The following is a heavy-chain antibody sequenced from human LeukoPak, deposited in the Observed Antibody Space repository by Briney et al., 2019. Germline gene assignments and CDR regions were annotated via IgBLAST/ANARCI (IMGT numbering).Heavy chain of an antibody. CDR2: VSAYADDT. CDR3: ARDYRGCHRFDY. D-gene: IGHD2-15*01. V-gene: IGHV1-18*01. CDR1: GYTFTNYG. J-gene: IGHJ4*02. Sequence: GASVKVSCKASGYTFTNYGISWVRQAPGQGLEWMGWVSAYADDTNYVQKFQGRITMTTDTSTSTAYVELRSLRSDDPAVYYCARDYRGCHRFDYWGQGTLVTVSS.